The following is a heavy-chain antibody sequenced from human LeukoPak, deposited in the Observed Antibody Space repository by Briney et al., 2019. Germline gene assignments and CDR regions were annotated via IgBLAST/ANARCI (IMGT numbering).Heavy chain of an antibody. Sequence: GGSLRLSCAASGFTVSSNYMSWVRQAPGKGLEWVSVIYSGGSTYYADSVKGRFTISRDNSKNTLYLQMNSLRAEDTAVYYCAKDGRKPTYYYYGMDVWGQGTTVTVSS. V-gene: IGHV3-53*01. D-gene: IGHD1-26*01. CDR1: GFTVSSNY. CDR2: IYSGGST. CDR3: AKDGRKPTYYYYGMDV. J-gene: IGHJ6*02.